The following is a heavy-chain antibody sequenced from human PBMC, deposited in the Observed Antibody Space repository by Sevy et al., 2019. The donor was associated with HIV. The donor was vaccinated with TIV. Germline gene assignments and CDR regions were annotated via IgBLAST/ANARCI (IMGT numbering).Heavy chain of an antibody. Sequence: SETLSLTCAVYGGSFSGYYWSWIRQPPGKGLEWIGEINHSGSTNYNSSLKSRVTISVDTSKNQFSLKLSSVTAADTAVYYCARATYDSSGYYRYYYYGMDVWGQGTTVTVSS. CDR2: INHSGST. D-gene: IGHD3-22*01. CDR1: GGSFSGYY. CDR3: ARATYDSSGYYRYYYYGMDV. V-gene: IGHV4-34*01. J-gene: IGHJ6*02.